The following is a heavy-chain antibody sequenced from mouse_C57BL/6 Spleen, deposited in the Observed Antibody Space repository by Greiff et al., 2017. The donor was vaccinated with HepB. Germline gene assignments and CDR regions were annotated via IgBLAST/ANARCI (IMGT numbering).Heavy chain of an antibody. V-gene: IGHV5-6*01. D-gene: IGHD2-3*01. CDR1: GFTFSSYG. J-gene: IGHJ3*01. Sequence: DVQLVESGGDLVKPGGSLKLSCAASGFTFSSYGMSWVRQTPDKRLEWVATISSGGSYTYYPDSVKGRFTISRDNAKNTLYLQMSSLKSEDTAMYYCARRDGSHWGQGTLVTVSA. CDR2: ISSGGSYT. CDR3: ARRDGSH.